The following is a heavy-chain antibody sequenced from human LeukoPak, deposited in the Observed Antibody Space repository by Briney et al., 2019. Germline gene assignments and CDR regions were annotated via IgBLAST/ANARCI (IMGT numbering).Heavy chain of an antibody. CDR1: GFTFSSYA. V-gene: IGHV3-23*01. CDR2: ISGSGSST. D-gene: IGHD1-26*01. Sequence: GGSLRLSCAASGFTFSSYAMSWVRQAPGKGLEWASAISGSGSSTYYADSVKGRFTISRDNSKNTLYLQMNSLRAEDTAVYYCAKDKGWGYSAYDCYGMDVWGQGTTVTVSS. CDR3: AKDKGWGYSAYDCYGMDV. J-gene: IGHJ6*02.